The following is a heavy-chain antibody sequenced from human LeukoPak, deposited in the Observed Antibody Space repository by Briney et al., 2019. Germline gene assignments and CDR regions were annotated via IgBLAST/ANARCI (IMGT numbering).Heavy chain of an antibody. CDR3: AKVGYRSSSGSYSLDY. J-gene: IGHJ4*02. CDR1: GFTFSSYG. Sequence: GGSLRLSCAASGFTFSSYGMHWVRQAPGKGLEWVAVISNDGSNKYYVDSVKGRFTISRDNSKNTVYLQMNSLRADDTAVYNCAKVGYRSSSGSYSLDYWGQGTLVTVSS. CDR2: ISNDGSNK. V-gene: IGHV3-30*18. D-gene: IGHD3-10*01.